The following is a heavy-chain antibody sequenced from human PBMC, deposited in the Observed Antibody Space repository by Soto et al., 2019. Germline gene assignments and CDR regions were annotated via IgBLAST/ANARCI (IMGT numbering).Heavy chain of an antibody. D-gene: IGHD2-15*01. CDR3: AGLRGYAGSPIDY. CDR1: GGSIISGY. Sequence: SETLSLTCTVSGGSIISGYWSWIRQPPGKGLEWIGYISYSGNTNYNPSLKSRVTVSVDTPKNQFSLRLSSVTTADTAVYYCAGLRGYAGSPIDYWGQGTLVTVSS. V-gene: IGHV4-59*01. J-gene: IGHJ4*02. CDR2: ISYSGNT.